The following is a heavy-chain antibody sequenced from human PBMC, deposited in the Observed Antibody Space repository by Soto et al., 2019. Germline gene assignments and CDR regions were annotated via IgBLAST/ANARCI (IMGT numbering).Heavy chain of an antibody. Sequence: PSQTLSLTCAISGDSVSSNSAAWNWIRQSPSRGLEWLGRTYYRSKWYNDYAVSVKSRITINPDTSKNQFSLQLNSVTPEDRAVYYCARLAPASSIAVAGGYYYGMDVWGQGTTVTVSS. J-gene: IGHJ6*02. V-gene: IGHV6-1*01. CDR2: TYYRSKWYN. CDR1: GDSVSSNSAA. D-gene: IGHD6-19*01. CDR3: ARLAPASSIAVAGGYYYGMDV.